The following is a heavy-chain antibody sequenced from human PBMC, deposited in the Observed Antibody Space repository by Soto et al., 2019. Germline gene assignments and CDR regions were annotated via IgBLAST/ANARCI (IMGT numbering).Heavy chain of an antibody. CDR3: AKDILAGYYTIGDY. CDR2: ISGSGGST. J-gene: IGHJ4*02. D-gene: IGHD3-9*01. V-gene: IGHV3-23*01. Sequence: EVQLLESGGGLVQPGGSLRLSCAASGFTFSSYAMSWVRQAPGKGLEWVSAISGSGGSTYYADSVKGRFTISRDNSKNTMYLQMNSLRAEDTAVYYCAKDILAGYYTIGDYWGQGTLVTVSS. CDR1: GFTFSSYA.